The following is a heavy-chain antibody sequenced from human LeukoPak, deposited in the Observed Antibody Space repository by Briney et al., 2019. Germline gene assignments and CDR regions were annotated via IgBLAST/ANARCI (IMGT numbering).Heavy chain of an antibody. CDR3: GRGGWFWGATEVPFDY. J-gene: IGHJ4*02. CDR1: GGSVSSNSYY. D-gene: IGHD1-26*01. CDR2: IYSSGST. V-gene: IGHV4-39*01. Sequence: KPSETLSLTCTVSGGSVSSNSYYWGWIRQPPGKGLEWIGNIYSSGSTNYNPSLKSRVTISVDTSKSQFSLKLSSVTAADTAVYYCGRGGWFWGATEVPFDYWGQGTLVTVSS.